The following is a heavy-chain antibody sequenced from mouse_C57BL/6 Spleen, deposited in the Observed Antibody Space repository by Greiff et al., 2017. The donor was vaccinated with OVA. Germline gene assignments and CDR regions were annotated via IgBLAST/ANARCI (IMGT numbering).Heavy chain of an antibody. CDR3: ARGGLGRGWFDY. Sequence: QVQLKQPGAELVKPGASVKLSCKASGYTFTSYWMHWVKQRPGQGLEWIGMIHPNSGSTNYNEKFKSKATLTVDKSSSTAYMQLSSLTSEDSAVYYCARGGLGRGWFDYWGQGTTLTVSS. J-gene: IGHJ2*01. CDR2: IHPNSGST. V-gene: IGHV1-64*01. CDR1: GYTFTSYW. D-gene: IGHD4-1*01.